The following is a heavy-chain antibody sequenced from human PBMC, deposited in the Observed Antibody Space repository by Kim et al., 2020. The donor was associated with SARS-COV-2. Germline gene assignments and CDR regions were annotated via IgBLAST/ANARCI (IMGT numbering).Heavy chain of an antibody. CDR1: GFTFSSYG. D-gene: IGHD3-3*01. V-gene: IGHV3-30*18. Sequence: GGSLRLSCAASGFTFSSYGMHWVRQAPGKGLEWVAVISYDGSNKYYADSVKGRFTISRDNSKNTLYLQMNSLRAEDTAVYYCAKDRAVDFWSGGAFDYWGQGTLVTVSS. CDR2: ISYDGSNK. J-gene: IGHJ4*02. CDR3: AKDRAVDFWSGGAFDY.